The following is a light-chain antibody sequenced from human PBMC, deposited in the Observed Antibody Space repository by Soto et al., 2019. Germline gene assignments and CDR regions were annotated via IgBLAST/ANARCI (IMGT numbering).Light chain of an antibody. CDR1: QSVSSN. CDR2: GAS. Sequence: EIVLTQSPATLSLSPGERATLSCRASQSVSSNLAWYQQKPGQAPRLLIYGASTRATGIPARFSGSGSGTDFTLTISRLQSEDFAVYYCQQCMGTPCTFGQGTKVEIK. CDR3: QQCMGTPCT. J-gene: IGKJ1*01. V-gene: IGKV3-15*01.